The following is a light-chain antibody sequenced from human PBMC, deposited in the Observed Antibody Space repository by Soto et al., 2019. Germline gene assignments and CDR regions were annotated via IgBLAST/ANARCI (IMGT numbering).Light chain of an antibody. V-gene: IGKV3-20*01. CDR3: QQCGSSIFT. CDR2: GAS. Sequence: EIVLTQSPGTLYLSPGERATLSCRASQSVSSSYLAWYQQKPGQAPRLLIHGASSRATGIPDRFSGSGSGTDFTLPISRLEPEDFAVYYCQQCGSSIFTFGPGTKVDIK. CDR1: QSVSSSY. J-gene: IGKJ3*01.